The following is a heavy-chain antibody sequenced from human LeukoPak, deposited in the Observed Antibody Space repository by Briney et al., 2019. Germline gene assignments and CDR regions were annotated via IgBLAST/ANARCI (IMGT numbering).Heavy chain of an antibody. V-gene: IGHV3-23*01. Sequence: GGSLRLSCAVSGITLSSYAMSWVRQAPGKGLEWVSAISGSGGSTYYADSVKGRFTISRDNSKNTLYLQMNSLRAEDTAVYYCANYASAGDYWGQGTLVTVPS. CDR2: ISGSGGST. CDR1: GITLSSYA. J-gene: IGHJ4*02. CDR3: ANYASAGDY. D-gene: IGHD2-2*01.